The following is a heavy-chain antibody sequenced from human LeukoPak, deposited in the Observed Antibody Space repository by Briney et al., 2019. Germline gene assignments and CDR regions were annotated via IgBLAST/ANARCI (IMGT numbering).Heavy chain of an antibody. J-gene: IGHJ6*02. CDR1: GGSIISSTYY. D-gene: IGHD6-6*01. CDR3: ARGYSSSSYYYYGMDV. V-gene: IGHV4-31*03. Sequence: SETLSLTCTVSGGSIISSTYYWSWIRQHPGKGLEWIGYIYYSGSTYYSPSLKSRVTISVDTSMNQFSLKLSSVTAADTAVYYCARGYSSSSYYYYGMDVWGQGTAVTVSS. CDR2: IYYSGST.